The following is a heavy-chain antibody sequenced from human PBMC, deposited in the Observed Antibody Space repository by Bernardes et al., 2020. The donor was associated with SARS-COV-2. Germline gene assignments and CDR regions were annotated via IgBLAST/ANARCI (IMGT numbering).Heavy chain of an antibody. CDR2: ISAYNGDT. CDR1: GYTFTSYG. J-gene: IGHJ5*02. D-gene: IGHD2-2*01. V-gene: IGHV1-18*01. CDR3: ARVRVPYCSSTSCSDWFDP. Sequence: ASVKVSCKASGYTFTSYGISWVRQAPGQGLEWMGWISAYNGDTNYAQKLQGRVTMTTDTSTSTAYMELRSLRSDDTAVYYCARVRVPYCSSTSCSDWFDPWGQGTLVTVSS.